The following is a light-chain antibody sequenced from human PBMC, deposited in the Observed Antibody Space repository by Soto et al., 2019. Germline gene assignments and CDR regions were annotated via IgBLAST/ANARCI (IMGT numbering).Light chain of an antibody. CDR1: QNINSN. Sequence: EILMTQSPLTLSVSPGEGATLSCRASQNINSNLAWYQQRPGHAPRVLIYGASSRASGIPDRFSGSGSGTDFTLTINRLEPDDFAVYYCQQYKDWPPLTFGGGTRGESK. CDR2: GAS. J-gene: IGKJ4*01. V-gene: IGKV3D-15*01. CDR3: QQYKDWPPLT.